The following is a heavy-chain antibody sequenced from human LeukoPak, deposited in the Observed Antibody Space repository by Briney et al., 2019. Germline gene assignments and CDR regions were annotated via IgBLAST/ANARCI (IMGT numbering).Heavy chain of an antibody. J-gene: IGHJ4*02. D-gene: IGHD2-21*02. CDR3: ASSGCGGDCYSEKTYYLDY. CDR2: ISSSSSYI. V-gene: IGHV3-21*01. CDR1: GFTFSSYS. Sequence: GGSLRLSCAASGFTFSSYSMNWVRQAPGKGLEWVSSISSSSSYIYYADSVKGRFTISRDNAKNSLYLQLNSLRDEDTAVYYCASSGCGGDCYSEKTYYLDYWGQGTLVAVSS.